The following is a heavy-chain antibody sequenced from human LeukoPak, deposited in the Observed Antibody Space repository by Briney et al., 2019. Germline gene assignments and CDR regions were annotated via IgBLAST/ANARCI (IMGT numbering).Heavy chain of an antibody. CDR3: AREASEVITRGLAY. CDR2: ISWDGGST. CDR1: GFAFTTNG. V-gene: IGHV3-43D*03. J-gene: IGHJ4*02. D-gene: IGHD3-22*01. Sequence: GGSLRLSCAASGFAFTTNGMHWVRQAPGKGLEWVSLISWDGGSTYYADSVKGRFTISRDNSKNSLYLQMNSLRAEDTALYYCAREASEVITRGLAYWGQGTLVTVSS.